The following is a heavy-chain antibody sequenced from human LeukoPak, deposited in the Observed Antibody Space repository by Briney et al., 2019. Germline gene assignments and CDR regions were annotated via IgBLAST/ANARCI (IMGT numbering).Heavy chain of an antibody. CDR1: GFTFSSYA. V-gene: IGHV3-30*04. J-gene: IGHJ4*02. D-gene: IGHD6-13*01. CDR2: ISYDGSNK. CDR3: ARAPMGWSSSWYDY. Sequence: GGFLRLSCAASGFTFSSYAMHWVRQAPGKGLEWVAVISYDGSNKYYADSVKGRFTISRDNSKNTLYLQMNSLRAEDTAVYYCARAPMGWSSSWYDYWGQGTLVTVSS.